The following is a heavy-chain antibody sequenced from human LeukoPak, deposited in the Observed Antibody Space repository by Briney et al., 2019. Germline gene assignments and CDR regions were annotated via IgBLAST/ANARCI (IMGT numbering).Heavy chain of an antibody. CDR3: AKDPRLLRFLEWLLPPSFDY. V-gene: IGHV3-23*01. Sequence: PGESLRLSCAASGFTFSSYAMSWVRQAPGKGLEWVSAISGSGGSTYYADSVKGRFTISRDNSKNTLYLQMNSLRAEDTAVYYCAKDPRLLRFLEWLLPPSFDYWGQGTLVTVSS. D-gene: IGHD3-3*01. CDR1: GFTFSSYA. CDR2: ISGSGGST. J-gene: IGHJ4*02.